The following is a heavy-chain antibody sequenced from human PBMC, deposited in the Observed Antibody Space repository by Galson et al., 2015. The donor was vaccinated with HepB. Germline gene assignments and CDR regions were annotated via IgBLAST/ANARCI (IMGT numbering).Heavy chain of an antibody. CDR3: ARDRYDFWSGYYNLLDY. D-gene: IGHD3-3*01. V-gene: IGHV3-48*02. CDR1: GFTFSSYS. CDR2: ISSSSSTI. Sequence: SLRLSCAASGFTFSSYSMNWVRQAPGKGLEWVSYISSSSSTIYYADSVKGRFTISRDNAKNSLYLQMNSLRDEDTAVYYCARDRYDFWSGYYNLLDYWGQGTLVTVSS. J-gene: IGHJ4*02.